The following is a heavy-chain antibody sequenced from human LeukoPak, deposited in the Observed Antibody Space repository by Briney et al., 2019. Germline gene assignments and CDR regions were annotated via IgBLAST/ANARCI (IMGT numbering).Heavy chain of an antibody. V-gene: IGHV1-69*13. CDR1: GGTFSSYA. D-gene: IGHD3-3*01. Sequence: SVKVSCKASGGTFSSYATSWVRQAPGQGLEWMGGIIPIFGTANYAQKFQGRVTITADESTSTAYMELRSLRSDDTAVYYCAREVPGYYDFWSGYYRSNGMDVWGQGTTVTVSS. CDR2: IIPIFGTA. CDR3: AREVPGYYDFWSGYYRSNGMDV. J-gene: IGHJ6*02.